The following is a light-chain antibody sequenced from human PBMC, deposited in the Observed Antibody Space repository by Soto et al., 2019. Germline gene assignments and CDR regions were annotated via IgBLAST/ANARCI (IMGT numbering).Light chain of an antibody. CDR1: QSINNY. J-gene: IGKJ1*01. CDR3: QQSYNSRWT. CDR2: AAS. V-gene: IGKV1-39*01. Sequence: DVPITQSPSSLSASVLYGVTITCRGSQSINNYVNWYQQRPGKAPKLLIYAASSLQTGVPSRFSGSGSGTDFTLIISSLQPEDFATYYCQQSYNSRWTFGQGTKVDIK.